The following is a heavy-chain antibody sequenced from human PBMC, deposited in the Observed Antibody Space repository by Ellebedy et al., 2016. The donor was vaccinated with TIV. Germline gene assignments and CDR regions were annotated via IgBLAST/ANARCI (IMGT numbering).Heavy chain of an antibody. J-gene: IGHJ6*02. CDR1: GSTFSTSA. Sequence: SVKVSCKASGSTFSTSAFQWVRQVRGQRLEWIGWIVVGSGNISYAQNFHERVTITRDMSTSTVSMELRSLRSDDTAVYFCAAGAVRGVIIFNYGMDVWGQGTMVTVS. CDR2: IVVGSGNI. CDR3: AAGAVRGVIIFNYGMDV. D-gene: IGHD3-10*01. V-gene: IGHV1-58*01.